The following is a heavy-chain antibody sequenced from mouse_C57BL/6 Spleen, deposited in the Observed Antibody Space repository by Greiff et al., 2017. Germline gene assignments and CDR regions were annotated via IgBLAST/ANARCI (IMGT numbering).Heavy chain of an antibody. J-gene: IGHJ3*01. Sequence: VQLQQSGAELVRPGASVKLSCTASGLNIKDYYMHWVKQRPEQGLEWIGRIDPEDGDTEYAPKFQGKATMTADTSSNTAYLQLSSLTSEDTAVYYCTTLGYYGSSSHEAYWGQGTLVTVSA. D-gene: IGHD1-1*01. CDR1: GLNIKDYY. V-gene: IGHV14-1*01. CDR3: TTLGYYGSSSHEAY. CDR2: IDPEDGDT.